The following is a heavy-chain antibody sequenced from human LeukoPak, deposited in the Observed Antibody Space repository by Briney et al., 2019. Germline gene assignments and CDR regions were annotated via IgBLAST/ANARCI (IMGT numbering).Heavy chain of an antibody. CDR1: GFTFSSYA. D-gene: IGHD6-19*01. J-gene: IGHJ6*03. V-gene: IGHV3-23*01. CDR2: ISGRGGST. CDR3: AKGDAYSSGWYRKGFYYYYMDV. Sequence: GGSLRLSCAASGFTFSSYAMSWVRQAPGKGLEWVSAISGRGGSTYYADSVKGRFTISRDNSKNTLYLQMNSLRAEDTAVYYCAKGDAYSSGWYRKGFYYYYMDVWGKGTTVTVSS.